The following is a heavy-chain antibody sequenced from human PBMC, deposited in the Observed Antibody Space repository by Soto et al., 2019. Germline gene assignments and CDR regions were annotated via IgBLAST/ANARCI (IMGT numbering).Heavy chain of an antibody. Sequence: GASVQVSCKASGYTFTSYAMHWVRQAPGQRLEWMGWINAGNGNTKYSQKFQGRVTITRDTSASTAYMELSSLRSEDTAVYYCARRFMITFGGVIVTHYGMDVWGQGTTVTVSS. CDR2: INAGNGNT. CDR3: ARRFMITFGGVIVTHYGMDV. CDR1: GYTFTSYA. V-gene: IGHV1-3*01. D-gene: IGHD3-16*02. J-gene: IGHJ6*02.